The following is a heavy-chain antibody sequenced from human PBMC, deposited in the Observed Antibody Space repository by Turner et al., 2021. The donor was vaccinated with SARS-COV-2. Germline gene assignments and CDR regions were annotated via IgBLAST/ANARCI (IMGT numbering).Heavy chain of an antibody. Sequence: GMEWVANIKQDGSEKYYVDSVKGRFTISRDNAKNSLYLHMNSLRAEDTAVYYCARDLMFTAAAPYGMDVWGQGTTVTVSS. D-gene: IGHD6-13*01. CDR2: IKQDGSEK. V-gene: IGHV3-7*01. J-gene: IGHJ6*02. CDR3: ARDLMFTAAAPYGMDV.